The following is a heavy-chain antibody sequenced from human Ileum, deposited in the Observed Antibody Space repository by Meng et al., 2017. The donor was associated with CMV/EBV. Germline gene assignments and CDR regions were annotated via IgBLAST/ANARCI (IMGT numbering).Heavy chain of an antibody. D-gene: IGHD3-16*01. CDR1: GYTFTGYY. V-gene: IGHV1-2*02. J-gene: IGHJ4*02. CDR2: INPNSGGT. Sequence: SGYTFTGYYLHWVRQAPGQGLEWMGWINPNSGGTNYAQKFQGRVTMTRDTSISTAYMELSRLRSDDTAVYYCARKRGGESGVFFDYWGQGTLVTVSS. CDR3: ARKRGGESGVFFDY.